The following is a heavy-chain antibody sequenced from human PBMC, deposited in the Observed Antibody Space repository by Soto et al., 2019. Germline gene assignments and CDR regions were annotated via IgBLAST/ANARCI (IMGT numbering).Heavy chain of an antibody. J-gene: IGHJ6*03. CDR3: AKDHEYYYYYYMDL. CDR1: GFTFSSYG. CDR2: ISYDGSNK. Sequence: GGSLRLSCAASGFTFSSYGMHWVRQAPGKGLEWVAVISYDGSNKYYADSVKGRFTISRDNSKNTLYLQMNSLRAEDTAVYYCAKDHEYYYYYYMDLWGKGTSVTVSS. V-gene: IGHV3-30*18.